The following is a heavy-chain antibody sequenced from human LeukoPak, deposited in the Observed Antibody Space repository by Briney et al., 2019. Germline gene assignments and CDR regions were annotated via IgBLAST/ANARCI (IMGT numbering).Heavy chain of an antibody. V-gene: IGHV3-23*01. CDR3: ARERAPYYFDY. Sequence: GGSLRLSCAASGFTFSSYAMSWVRQAPGKGLEWVSAISGSGGSTYYADSVKGRFTISRVQSKNTLYLQMDSLRAEDTAVYYCARERAPYYFDYWGQGTLVTVS. CDR2: ISGSGGST. CDR1: GFTFSSYA. J-gene: IGHJ4*02. D-gene: IGHD2-21*01.